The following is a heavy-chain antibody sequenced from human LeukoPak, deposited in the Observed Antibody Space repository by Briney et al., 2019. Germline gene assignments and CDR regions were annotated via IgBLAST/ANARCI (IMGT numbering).Heavy chain of an antibody. CDR2: IYHSGST. V-gene: IGHV4-4*02. CDR3: ARDYYDFWSGYPLTYGMDV. Sequence: SGTLSLTCAVSGGSISSSNWWSWVRQPPGKGLEWIGEIYHSGSTNYNPSLKSRVTISVDKSKNQFSLKLSSVTAADTAVYYCARDYYDFWSGYPLTYGMDVWGQGTTVTVSS. CDR1: GGSISSSNW. J-gene: IGHJ6*02. D-gene: IGHD3-3*01.